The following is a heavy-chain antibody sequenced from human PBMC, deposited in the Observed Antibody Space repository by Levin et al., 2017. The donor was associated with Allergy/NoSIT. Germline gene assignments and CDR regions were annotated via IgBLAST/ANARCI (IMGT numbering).Heavy chain of an antibody. J-gene: IGHJ3*02. Sequence: ASVKVSCAASGFTFSIYAMSWVRQAPGKGLEWVSTVGGVDGNTHYADSEKGRFTISRDNSKNTLYLQMNSLRAEDTAVYYCARPPQRAFDIWGQGTMVTVTS. CDR2: VGGVDGNT. V-gene: IGHV3-23*01. CDR1: GFTFSIYA. CDR3: ARPPQRAFDI.